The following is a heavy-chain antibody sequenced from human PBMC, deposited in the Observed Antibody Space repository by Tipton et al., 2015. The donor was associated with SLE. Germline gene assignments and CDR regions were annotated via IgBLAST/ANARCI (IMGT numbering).Heavy chain of an antibody. CDR1: GGSISDYY. CDR3: ARANMSTYYYYYMDV. Sequence: GLVKPSETLSLSCTVSGGSISDYYWSWIRQSPGKGREWIGYVYYSGTTNYNPSLKSRVTISIDTSKNQFSLRLNSVTTADTAVYYCARANMSTYYYYYMDVWGKGTTVTVSS. V-gene: IGHV4-59*01. J-gene: IGHJ6*03. D-gene: IGHD5/OR15-5a*01. CDR2: VYYSGTT.